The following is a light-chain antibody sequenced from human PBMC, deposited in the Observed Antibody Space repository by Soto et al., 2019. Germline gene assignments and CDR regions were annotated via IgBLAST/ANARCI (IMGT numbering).Light chain of an antibody. Sequence: DIVMTQSPDSLPVSLGETATINCKSSQSVFSSANSKNFLAWYQLRPGQPPNLLIYWASTRESGVPHRFSGSGSGTDFTLTISSLQAEDVAVYYCQQYYSNPYTFGQGTKLEIK. V-gene: IGKV4-1*01. J-gene: IGKJ2*01. CDR3: QQYYSNPYT. CDR2: WAS. CDR1: QSVFSSANSKNF.